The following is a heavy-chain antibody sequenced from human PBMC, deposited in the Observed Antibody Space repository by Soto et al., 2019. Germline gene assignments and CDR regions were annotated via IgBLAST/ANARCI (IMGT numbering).Heavy chain of an antibody. V-gene: IGHV5-51*01. CDR3: ARHGGNYDFWSGYLMDGDMDV. CDR1: GYSFTNYW. CDR2: IYPGDSDT. J-gene: IGHJ6*02. D-gene: IGHD3-3*01. Sequence: GESLKISCKGSGYSFTNYWIGWVRQMPGKGLEWMGIIYPGDSDTRYSPSFQGQVTISADKSISTAYLQWSSLRASDTAMYYCARHGGNYDFWSGYLMDGDMDVWGQGTTVTVSS.